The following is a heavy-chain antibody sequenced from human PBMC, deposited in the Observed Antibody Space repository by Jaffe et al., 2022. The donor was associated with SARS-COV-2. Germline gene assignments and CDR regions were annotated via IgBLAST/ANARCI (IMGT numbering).Heavy chain of an antibody. J-gene: IGHJ4*02. V-gene: IGHV3-33*01. CDR2: IWYDGSNK. Sequence: QVQLVESGGGVVQPGRSLRLSCAASGFTFSSYVMHWVRQAPGKGLEWVTLIWYDGSNKYYADSVKGRFTISRDNSKKTLYLQMNSLRAEDTAVYYCGRGISGSASAPLEYWGQGTLVTVSS. D-gene: IGHD1-26*01. CDR1: GFTFSSYV. CDR3: GRGISGSASAPLEY.